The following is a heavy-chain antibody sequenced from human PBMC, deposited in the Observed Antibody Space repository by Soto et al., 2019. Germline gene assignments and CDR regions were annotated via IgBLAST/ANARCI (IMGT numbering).Heavy chain of an antibody. V-gene: IGHV3-23*01. CDR3: AKDQSRDSTMVRGVITYDAFDI. Sequence: GGSLRLSCVASGFTFSSYAMSWVRQAPGKGLEWVSAISGSGGSTYYADSVKGRFTISRDNSKNTLYLQMNSLRAEDTAVYYCAKDQSRDSTMVRGVITYDAFDIWGQGTMVTVSS. D-gene: IGHD3-10*01. J-gene: IGHJ3*02. CDR1: GFTFSSYA. CDR2: ISGSGGST.